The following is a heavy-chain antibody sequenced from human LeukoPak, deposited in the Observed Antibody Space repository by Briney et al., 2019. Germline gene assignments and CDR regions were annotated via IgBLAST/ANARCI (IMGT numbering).Heavy chain of an antibody. CDR2: IKQDGSEK. CDR1: GFIFSSYW. D-gene: IGHD3-9*01. V-gene: IGHV3-7*01. CDR3: ASWLSPGAFDI. J-gene: IGHJ3*02. Sequence: GGSLRLSCAASGFIFSSYWMRWVRQAPGKGREGVANIKQDGSEKYYVDSVKGRFTISRDNAKNSLYLQMNSLRAEDTAVYYCASWLSPGAFDIWGQGTMVTVSS.